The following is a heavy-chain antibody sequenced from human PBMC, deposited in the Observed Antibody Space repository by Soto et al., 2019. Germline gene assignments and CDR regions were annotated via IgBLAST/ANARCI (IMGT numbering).Heavy chain of an antibody. J-gene: IGHJ5*02. Sequence: PSETLSLTCAVSGGSISSGGYSWSWIRQPPGKGLEWIGYFYHSGSTYYNPSLKSRVTISVDRSKNQFSLKLSSVTAADTAVYYCARDLARSFTDPWGQGTLVTVSS. CDR3: ARDLARSFTDP. CDR1: GGSISSGGYS. V-gene: IGHV4-30-2*01. D-gene: IGHD3-16*02. CDR2: FYHSGST.